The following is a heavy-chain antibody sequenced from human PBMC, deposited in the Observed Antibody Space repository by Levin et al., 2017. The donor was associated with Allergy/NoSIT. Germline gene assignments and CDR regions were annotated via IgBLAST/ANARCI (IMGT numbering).Heavy chain of an antibody. D-gene: IGHD4-23*01. CDR3: ARGGTVGEYFDL. CDR2: IYYSGST. Sequence: PSETLSLTCTVSGGSISSSSYYWGWIRQPPGKGLEWIGSIYYSGSTYYNPSLKSRVTISVDTSKNQFSLKLSSVTAADTAVYYCARGGTVGEYFDLWGRGTLVTVSS. J-gene: IGHJ2*01. CDR1: GGSISSSSYY. V-gene: IGHV4-39*01.